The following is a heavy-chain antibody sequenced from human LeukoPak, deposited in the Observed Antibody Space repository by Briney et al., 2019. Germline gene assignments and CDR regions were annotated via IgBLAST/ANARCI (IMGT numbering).Heavy chain of an antibody. V-gene: IGHV4-4*07. CDR1: GGSISSYY. CDR2: IYTSGST. Sequence: SETLSLTCTVSGGSISSYYWSWIRQPAGKGLEWIGRIYTSGSTNYNPSLKSRVTMSVDTSKNQFSLKLSSVTAADTAVYYCARDSAWFGEFTLDYWGQGTLVTASS. D-gene: IGHD3-10*01. J-gene: IGHJ4*02. CDR3: ARDSAWFGEFTLDY.